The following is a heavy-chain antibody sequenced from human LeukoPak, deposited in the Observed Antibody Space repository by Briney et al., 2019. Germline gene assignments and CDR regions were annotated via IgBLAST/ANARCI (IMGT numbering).Heavy chain of an antibody. CDR2: IYYSGST. CDR1: GGSISSYY. J-gene: IGHJ6*03. D-gene: IGHD5-24*01. V-gene: IGHV4-59*01. CDR3: ARVRYSKRWLQTLLHYYYYYMDV. Sequence: SETLSLTCTVSGGSISSYYWSWIRQPPGKGLEWIGYIYYSGSTNYNPSLKSRVTISVDTSKNQFSLKLSSVTAADTAVYYCARVRYSKRWLQTLLHYYYYYMDVWGKGTTVTVSS.